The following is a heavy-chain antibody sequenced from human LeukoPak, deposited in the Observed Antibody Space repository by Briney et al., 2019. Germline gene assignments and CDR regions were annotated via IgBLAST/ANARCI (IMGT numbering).Heavy chain of an antibody. Sequence: PGGSLRLSCAASGFTFSTYSMNWVRQAPGKGLEWISSISSSSSYIYYADSVKGRFTISRDNAKNSLYLQLNNLRAEDTAVYYCARDPQYSGYESQLDYWGQGTLVTVSS. CDR3: ARDPQYSGYESQLDY. V-gene: IGHV3-21*01. CDR2: ISSSSSYI. J-gene: IGHJ4*02. D-gene: IGHD5-12*01. CDR1: GFTFSTYS.